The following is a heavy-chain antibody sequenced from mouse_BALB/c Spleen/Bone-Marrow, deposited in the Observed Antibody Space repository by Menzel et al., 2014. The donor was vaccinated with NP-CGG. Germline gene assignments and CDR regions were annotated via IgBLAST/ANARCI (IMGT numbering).Heavy chain of an antibody. CDR3: ASDGYDELAWFAY. CDR1: GYSITSGYY. Sequence: EVHLVESGPGLVKPSQSLSLTCSVTGYSITSGYYWNWIRQFPGNKLEWMGYISYDGSNNYNPSLKNRISITRDTSKNQFFLKLNSVTTEDTATYYCASDGYDELAWFAYWGQGTLVTVSA. CDR2: ISYDGSN. D-gene: IGHD2-2*01. J-gene: IGHJ3*01. V-gene: IGHV3-6*02.